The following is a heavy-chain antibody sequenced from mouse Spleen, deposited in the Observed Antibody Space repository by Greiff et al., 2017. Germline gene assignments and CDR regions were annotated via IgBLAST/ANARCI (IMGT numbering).Heavy chain of an antibody. V-gene: IGHV1S137*01. D-gene: IGHD1-2*01. J-gene: IGHJ4*01. Sequence: VHVVESGAELVRPGVSVKISCTGSGFTFTDYAMHWVKQSPAKSLEWIGVISTDYGDANYNQKFKGKATMTVDKSSSTAYMELARLTSEDSAIYYCERGVGSATGAMDCWGQGTSVTVSS. CDR2: ISTDYGDA. CDR3: ERGVGSATGAMDC. CDR1: GFTFTDYA.